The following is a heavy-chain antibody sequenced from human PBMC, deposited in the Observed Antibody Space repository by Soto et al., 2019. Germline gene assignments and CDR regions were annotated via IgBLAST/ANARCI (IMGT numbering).Heavy chain of an antibody. D-gene: IGHD2-15*01. CDR1: GYTFTSYY. V-gene: IGHV1-46*01. CDR3: ARADIVVVVAAIRDYYVTDV. J-gene: IGHJ6*02. CDR2: INPSDGST. Sequence: ASVKVSCQASGYTFTSYYMYCGRQAPGQGLEWMGIINPSDGSTSYAQKFQGRVTTTRDTSTSTAYMELSSLRSADTAIYYCARADIVVVVAAIRDYYVTDVWG.